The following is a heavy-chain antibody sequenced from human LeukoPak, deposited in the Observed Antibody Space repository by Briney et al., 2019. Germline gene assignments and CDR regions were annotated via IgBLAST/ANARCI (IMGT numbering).Heavy chain of an antibody. CDR2: IYHSGST. CDR1: GGSISSSNW. V-gene: IGHV4-4*02. J-gene: IGHJ3*02. Sequence: SETLSLTCAVSGGSISSSNWWSWVRQPPGKGLEWIGEIYHSGSTNYNPSLKSRVTISVDKSKNQFSLKLSSVTAADTAVYYCARGPQTDYGDYFRAFGIWGQGTMVTVSS. D-gene: IGHD4-17*01. CDR3: ARGPQTDYGDYFRAFGI.